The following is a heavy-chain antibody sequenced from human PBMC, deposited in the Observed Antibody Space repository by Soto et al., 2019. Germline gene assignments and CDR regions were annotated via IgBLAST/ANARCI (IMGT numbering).Heavy chain of an antibody. CDR2: LSGSGDSA. D-gene: IGHD6-25*01. V-gene: IGHV3-23*01. CDR3: AKERSDHRIAAAAIDY. J-gene: IGHJ4*02. CDR1: GFTFKTYA. Sequence: GGSLRLSCEVSGFTFKTYAMSWVRQAPGKGLEWVSSLSGSGDSAYYADSVKGRFTISRDNSKNTLYLQINSLRAEDTAVYYCAKERSDHRIAAAAIDYWGQGAQVTVSS.